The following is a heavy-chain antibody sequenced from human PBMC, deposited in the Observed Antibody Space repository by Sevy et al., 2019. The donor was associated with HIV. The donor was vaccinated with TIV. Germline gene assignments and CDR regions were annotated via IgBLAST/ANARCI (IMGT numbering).Heavy chain of an antibody. Sequence: ASVKVSCKVSGCTLTELSMHWVRQPPGKGLEWMGRFDPEDGETIYAQKFLGRLTMTEDTSTDTAYMDLSSLRSEDTAVYYCATEDITMIPYGLDVWGQGTTVTVSS. CDR1: GCTLTELS. CDR3: ATEDITMIPYGLDV. D-gene: IGHD3-22*01. CDR2: FDPEDGET. J-gene: IGHJ6*02. V-gene: IGHV1-24*01.